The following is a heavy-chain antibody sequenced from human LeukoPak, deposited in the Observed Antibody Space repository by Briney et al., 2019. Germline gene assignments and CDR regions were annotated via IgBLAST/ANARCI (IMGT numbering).Heavy chain of an antibody. D-gene: IGHD1-26*01. V-gene: IGHV4-61*09. CDR1: GGSISSGVYY. J-gene: IGHJ4*02. CDR2: IYTSGTT. CDR3: VGRDFDY. Sequence: SETLSLTCTVSGGSISSGVYYWTWIRQPAGKGLEWIGQIYTSGTTNYNPSLKSRVTISIDTSKNQFSLKLSSVTAADTAFYYCVGRDFDYWGQGTLVTVSS.